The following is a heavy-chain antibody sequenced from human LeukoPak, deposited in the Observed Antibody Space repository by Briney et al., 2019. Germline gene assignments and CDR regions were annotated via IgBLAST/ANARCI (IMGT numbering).Heavy chain of an antibody. CDR3: ARDGVATIKDYYYYYYGMDV. Sequence: GGSLRLSCAASGFTFSTYWMHWVRQAPGKGLVWVSRINSDGRSTRYADSVKGRFTISRDNSKNTLYLQMNSLRAEDTAVYYCARDGVATIKDYYYYYYGMDVWGQGTTVTVSS. D-gene: IGHD5-12*01. CDR1: GFTFSTYW. V-gene: IGHV3-74*01. CDR2: INSDGRST. J-gene: IGHJ6*02.